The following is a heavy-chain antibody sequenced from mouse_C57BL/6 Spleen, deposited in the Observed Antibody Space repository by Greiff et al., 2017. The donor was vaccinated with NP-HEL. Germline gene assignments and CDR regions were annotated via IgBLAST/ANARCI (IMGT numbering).Heavy chain of an antibody. CDR2: IYPSDSET. V-gene: IGHV1-61*01. CDR1: GYTFTSYW. Sequence: VKLQQPGAELVRPGSSVKLSCKASGYTFTSYWMDWVKQRPGQGLEWIGNIYPSDSETHYNQKFKDKATLTVDKSSSTAYMQLSSLTSEDSAVYYCARLYDYANYWGQGTTLTVSS. CDR3: ARLYDYANY. J-gene: IGHJ2*01. D-gene: IGHD2-4*01.